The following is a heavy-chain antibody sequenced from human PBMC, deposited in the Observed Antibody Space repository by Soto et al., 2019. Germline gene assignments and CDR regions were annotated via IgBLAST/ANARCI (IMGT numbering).Heavy chain of an antibody. D-gene: IGHD3-22*01. CDR1: GFTFSSNG. Sequence: QVQLVESGGGVVQPGRSLRLTCAASGFTFSSNGMHWVSQAPGKGLEWVALVAYDGSKTYYGDSVRGRFTIPRDNSENTLYLQMNSLRAEDTAVYYCARWVGGSMYDNSGKYDSWGQGTLVTVSS. CDR2: VAYDGSKT. V-gene: IGHV3-30*03. CDR3: ARWVGGSMYDNSGKYDS. J-gene: IGHJ5*01.